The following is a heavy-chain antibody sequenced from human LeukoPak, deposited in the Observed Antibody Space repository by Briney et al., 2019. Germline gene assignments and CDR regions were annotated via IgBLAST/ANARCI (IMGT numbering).Heavy chain of an antibody. J-gene: IGHJ6*02. CDR2: IYYSGST. CDR3: AGREPRYGMDV. V-gene: IGHV4-59*01. Sequence: SETLSLTCTVSGGSISSYYWSWIRQSPGKGLEWIGYIYYSGSTNYNPSLKSRVTISVDTSKNQFSLKLSSVTAADTAVYYCAGREPRYGMDVWGQGTTVTVSS. CDR1: GGSISSYY.